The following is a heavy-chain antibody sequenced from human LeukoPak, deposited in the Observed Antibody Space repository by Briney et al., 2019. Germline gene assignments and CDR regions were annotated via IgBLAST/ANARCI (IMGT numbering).Heavy chain of an antibody. J-gene: IGHJ4*02. CDR2: ISGSGTNT. D-gene: IGHD2-15*01. CDR3: AKGSVVVIATNYFDY. V-gene: IGHV3-23*01. Sequence: GGSLRLSCAASGFSYRSYGMSWVRQAPGKGLEGVSTISGSGTNTYYADSVKGRFTISRDNSKNTLYLQMNSLRAEDTAVYYCAKGSVVVIATNYFDYWGQGTLVTVSS. CDR1: GFSYRSYG.